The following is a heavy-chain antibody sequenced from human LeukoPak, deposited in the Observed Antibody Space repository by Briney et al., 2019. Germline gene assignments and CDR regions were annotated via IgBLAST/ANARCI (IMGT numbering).Heavy chain of an antibody. V-gene: IGHV4-34*01. D-gene: IGHD2-2*01. CDR1: GGSFSGYY. CDR2: INHSGST. J-gene: IGHJ4*02. CDR3: ARVYCSSNSCYEVY. Sequence: SETLSLTCAVYGGSFSGYYWSWIRQAPGKGLEWIGEINHSGSTNYDPSLKSRVTLSLDTSKKQFSLKLSSVTAADTAVYYCARVYCSSNSCYEVYWGQGALVTVSS.